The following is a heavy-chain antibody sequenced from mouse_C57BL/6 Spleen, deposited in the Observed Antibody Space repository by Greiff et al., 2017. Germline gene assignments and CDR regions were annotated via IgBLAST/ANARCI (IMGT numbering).Heavy chain of an antibody. CDR1: GYTFTSYW. V-gene: IGHV1-64*01. CDR2: IHPNSGST. J-gene: IGHJ4*01. Sequence: QVQLQQPGAELVKPGASVKLSCKASGYTFTSYWMHWVKQRPGQGLEWIGMIHPNSGSTNYNEKFKSKATLTVDKSSSTAYMQLSSLASEDSAVYYCARDYEDAMDYWGQGTSVTVSS. D-gene: IGHD2-4*01. CDR3: ARDYEDAMDY.